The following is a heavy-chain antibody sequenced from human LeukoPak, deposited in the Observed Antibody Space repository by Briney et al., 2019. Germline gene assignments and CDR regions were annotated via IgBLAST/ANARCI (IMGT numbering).Heavy chain of an antibody. CDR1: GGTFSSYA. V-gene: IGHV1-69*05. D-gene: IGHD1-26*01. CDR3: ARDLGRSRLGAPPPLDV. CDR2: IIPIFGTA. J-gene: IGHJ6*04. Sequence: GSSVKVSCKASGGTFSSYAISWVRQAPGQGLEWMGGIIPIFGTANYAQKFQGRVTITTDESTSTAYMELSSLRSEDTAVYYCARDLGRSRLGAPPPLDVWGKGTTVTVSS.